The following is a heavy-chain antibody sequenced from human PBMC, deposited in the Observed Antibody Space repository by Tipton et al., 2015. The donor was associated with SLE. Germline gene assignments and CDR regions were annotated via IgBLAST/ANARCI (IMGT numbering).Heavy chain of an antibody. CDR2: ISSRSSFI. Sequence: SLRLFCAASGFTFSSYAMHWVRQAPGKGLEWVSSISSRSSFIFYADSVKGRFTVSRDNAKNSLFLQMNGLGAEDTALYYCATVTGDNYFYYMDVWGNGTTVAVSS. V-gene: IGHV3-21*01. J-gene: IGHJ6*03. D-gene: IGHD2-15*01. CDR3: ATVTGDNYFYYMDV. CDR1: GFTFSSYA.